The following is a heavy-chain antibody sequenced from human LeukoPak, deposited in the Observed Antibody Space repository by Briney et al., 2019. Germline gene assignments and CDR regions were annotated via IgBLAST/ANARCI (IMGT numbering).Heavy chain of an antibody. CDR3: ARGWIQLGDGNSYYYYYGMDV. CDR1: GGTFSSYA. V-gene: IGHV1-69*13. D-gene: IGHD5-18*01. J-gene: IGHJ6*02. Sequence: PWASVKVSCKASGGTFSSYAISWVRQAPGQGLEWMGGIIPIFGTANYAQKFQGRVTITADESTSTAYMELSSLRSEDTAVYYCARGWIQLGDGNSYYYYYGMDVWGQGTTVTVSS. CDR2: IIPIFGTA.